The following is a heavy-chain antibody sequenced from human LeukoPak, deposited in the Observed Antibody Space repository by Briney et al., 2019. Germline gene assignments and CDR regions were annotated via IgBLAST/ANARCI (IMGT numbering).Heavy chain of an antibody. J-gene: IGHJ4*02. CDR1: GFTFSSYA. D-gene: IGHD4-17*01. CDR2: ISYDGSNK. Sequence: PGRSLRLSCAASGFTFSSYAMHWVRQAPGKGLEWVAVISYDGSNKYYADSVKGRFTISRDNSKNTLYLQMNSLRAEDTAVYYCARAPGEDDYGDYSYYFDYWDQGTLVTVSS. V-gene: IGHV3-30*04. CDR3: ARAPGEDDYGDYSYYFDY.